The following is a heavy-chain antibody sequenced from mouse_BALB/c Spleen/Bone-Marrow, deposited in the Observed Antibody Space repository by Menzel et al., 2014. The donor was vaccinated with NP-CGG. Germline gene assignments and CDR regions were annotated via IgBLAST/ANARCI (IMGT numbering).Heavy chain of an antibody. Sequence: QVQLKESGAGLVRPGSSVKISCKASGYAFSVYWMNWVKQRPGQGLEWIGQIYPGDGDTNYNGKFKGRATLTADKSSNTAYMQLSSLTSEDSAVYFCARGGISVDYWGQGTTLTVSS. V-gene: IGHV1-80*01. J-gene: IGHJ2*01. CDR2: IYPGDGDT. CDR1: GYAFSVYW. CDR3: ARGGISVDY.